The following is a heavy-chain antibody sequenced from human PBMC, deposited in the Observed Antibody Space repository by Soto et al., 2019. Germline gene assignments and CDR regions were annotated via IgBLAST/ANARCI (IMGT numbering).Heavy chain of an antibody. CDR3: GRDVPTTYSGNYWVFDY. J-gene: IGHJ4*02. CDR2: ISAYNGNT. Sequence: GASVKVSCKASGYTFTSYGSSGVRQAPGEGLEWMGWISAYNGNTNYVQRLQGRVTMTTDTSTSTAYMELRSLRCDDTAVYYCGRDVPTTYSGNYWVFDYLGQGTLVTFCS. V-gene: IGHV1-18*01. CDR1: GYTFTSYG. D-gene: IGHD1-26*01.